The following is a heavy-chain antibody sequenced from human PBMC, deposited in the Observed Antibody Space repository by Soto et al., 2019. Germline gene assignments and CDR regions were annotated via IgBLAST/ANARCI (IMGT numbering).Heavy chain of an antibody. V-gene: IGHV3-33*01. Sequence: GGSLRLSCAASGFTFSSYGMHWVRQAPGKGLEWVAVIWYDGSNKYYADSVKGRFTISRDNSKNTLYLQMNSPRAEDTAVYYCAREQVLRTGLNYYYYYMDVWGKGTTVTVSS. CDR2: IWYDGSNK. D-gene: IGHD1-1*01. J-gene: IGHJ6*03. CDR3: AREQVLRTGLNYYYYYMDV. CDR1: GFTFSSYG.